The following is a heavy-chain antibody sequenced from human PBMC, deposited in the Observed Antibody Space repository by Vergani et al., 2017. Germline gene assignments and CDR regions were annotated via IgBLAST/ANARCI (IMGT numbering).Heavy chain of an antibody. D-gene: IGHD3-22*01. CDR2: IDPSVSYT. J-gene: IGHJ5*02. Sequence: EVQLVQSGAEVKKPGESLRISCKGSGYSFTSYWIIWFRQMPGKGLEWMGRIDPSVSYTNYSPSFQGHVTISADKSISTAYLQWSSLKASDTAMYYCARVGWSYYDSSGYYYAPGGWFDPWGQGTLVTVSS. CDR1: GYSFTSYW. CDR3: ARVGWSYYDSSGYYYAPGGWFDP. V-gene: IGHV5-10-1*03.